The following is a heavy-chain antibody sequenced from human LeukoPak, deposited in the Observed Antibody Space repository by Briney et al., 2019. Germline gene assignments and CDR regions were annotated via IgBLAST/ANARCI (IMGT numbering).Heavy chain of an antibody. D-gene: IGHD3-3*01. J-gene: IGHJ5*02. Sequence: SETLSLTCAVYGGSFSGYYWSWIRQPPGKGLEWIGEINHSGSTNYNPSLKSRVTISVDTSKNQFSLKLSSVTAADTAVYYCARGVPSSYDFWSGYLNWFDPWGQGTLVTVSS. V-gene: IGHV4-34*01. CDR1: GGSFSGYY. CDR3: ARGVPSSYDFWSGYLNWFDP. CDR2: INHSGST.